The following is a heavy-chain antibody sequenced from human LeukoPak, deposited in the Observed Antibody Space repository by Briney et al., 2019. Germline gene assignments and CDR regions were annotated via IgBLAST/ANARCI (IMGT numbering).Heavy chain of an antibody. V-gene: IGHV1-2*02. D-gene: IGHD5-24*01. CDR1: GYTFTGYY. CDR2: INPNSGGT. J-gene: IGHJ3*02. Sequence: ASVKVSCKASGYTFTGYYMHWVRQAPGQGLEWMGWINPNSGGTNYAQKFQGRVTMTRDTSISTAYMELSRLRSDDTAVYYCARGPGDGYYTERAFGIWGQGTMVTVSS. CDR3: ARGPGDGYYTERAFGI.